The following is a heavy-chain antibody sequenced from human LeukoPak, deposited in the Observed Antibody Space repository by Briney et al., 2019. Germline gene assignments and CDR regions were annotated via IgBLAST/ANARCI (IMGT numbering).Heavy chain of an antibody. V-gene: IGHV3-30*04. Sequence: QPGRSLRLSCAASGFTFNNYPMHWVRQAPGKGLEWVAFLSYDGTKKYYADSVKGRVTISRDNSKNTLYLQMYDLRVEDTAVYSCAKNLFGSEAFSWYFDLWGRGTLVTVSS. CDR2: LSYDGTKK. CDR1: GFTFNNYP. D-gene: IGHD3-16*01. J-gene: IGHJ2*01. CDR3: AKNLFGSEAFSWYFDL.